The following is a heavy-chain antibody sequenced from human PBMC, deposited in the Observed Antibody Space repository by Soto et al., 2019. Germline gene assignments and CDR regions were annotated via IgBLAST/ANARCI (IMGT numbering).Heavy chain of an antibody. CDR3: ARDLTQYYDFWSGPGP. CDR1: GGTFSSYA. V-gene: IGHV1-69*06. D-gene: IGHD3-3*01. CDR2: IIPIFGTA. Sequence: ASVKVSCKASGGTFSSYAISWVRQAPGQGLEWMGGIIPIFGTANYAQKFQGRVTITADKSTSTAYMELSSLRSEDTAVYYCARDLTQYYDFWSGPGPWGQGTLVTVSS. J-gene: IGHJ5*02.